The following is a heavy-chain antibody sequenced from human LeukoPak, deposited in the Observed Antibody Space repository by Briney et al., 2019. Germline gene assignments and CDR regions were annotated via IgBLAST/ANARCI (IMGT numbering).Heavy chain of an antibody. CDR2: INPSGGST. V-gene: IGHV1-46*01. J-gene: IGHJ4*02. CDR1: GYTFSDYY. D-gene: IGHD2-2*01. Sequence: ASVKVSCKASGYTFSDYYIHWVRQAPGQGLEWTGMINPSGGSTSYAQKFQGRVTMTRDTSTSTVYMDLNSLRSEDTAVYFCARSIRGCSSTPCYEDYWGQGTLVTVSS. CDR3: ARSIRGCSSTPCYEDY.